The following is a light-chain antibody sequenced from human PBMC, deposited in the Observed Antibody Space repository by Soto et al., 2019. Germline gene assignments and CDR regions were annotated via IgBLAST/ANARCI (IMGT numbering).Light chain of an antibody. V-gene: IGKV1-5*01. Sequence: DIQMTQSPYTLSASVGDRVTITCRASQSISSWLAWYQQKPGKAPKVLIFDASNLESGVPSRFSGSGSGTEFTLTISSLQPDDFATYYCQQYNSYSSWTFGQGTKVHIK. CDR2: DAS. J-gene: IGKJ1*01. CDR3: QQYNSYSSWT. CDR1: QSISSW.